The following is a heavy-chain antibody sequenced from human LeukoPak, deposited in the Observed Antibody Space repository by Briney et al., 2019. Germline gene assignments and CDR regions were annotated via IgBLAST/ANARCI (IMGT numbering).Heavy chain of an antibody. CDR2: IYSGGST. D-gene: IGHD6-6*01. Sequence: GGSLRLSCAASGFTVSNNYMTWVRQAPGKGLEWVSLIYSGGSTYYADSVKGRFTISRDNSKNTVYLQMNSLRAEDTAVYYCARQRSSSPDAFDIWGQGTMVTVSS. V-gene: IGHV3-66*04. CDR3: ARQRSSSPDAFDI. J-gene: IGHJ3*02. CDR1: GFTVSNNY.